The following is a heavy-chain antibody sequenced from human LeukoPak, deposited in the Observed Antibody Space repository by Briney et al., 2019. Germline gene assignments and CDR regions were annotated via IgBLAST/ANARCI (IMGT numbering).Heavy chain of an antibody. J-gene: IGHJ4*02. D-gene: IGHD5-24*01. CDR2: IIPIFGTA. CDR1: GGTFSSYA. CDR3: ASSATIPLYFDY. Sequence: SVKVSCKASGGTFSSYAISWVRQAPGQGLEWMGRIIPIFGTANYAQKFQGRVTITAGKSTSTAYMELSSLRSEDTAVYYCASSATIPLYFDYWGQGTLVTVSS. V-gene: IGHV1-69*06.